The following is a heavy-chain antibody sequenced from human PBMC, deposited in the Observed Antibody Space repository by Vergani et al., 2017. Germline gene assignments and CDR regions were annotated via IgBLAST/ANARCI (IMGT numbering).Heavy chain of an antibody. CDR3: ARDAGDYVGGSYEAWFDP. J-gene: IGHJ5*02. CDR2: IYHSGGT. D-gene: IGHD3-16*01. V-gene: IGHV4-38-2*02. CDR1: GYSISSGYY. Sequence: QVQLQESGPGLVKPSETLSLTCTVSGYSISSGYYWGWIRQPPGKGRGWIGSIYHSGGTYYNPSLKSRVTISVDTSKNQFSLKLSSVTAADTAVYYCARDAGDYVGGSYEAWFDPWGQGTLVTVSS.